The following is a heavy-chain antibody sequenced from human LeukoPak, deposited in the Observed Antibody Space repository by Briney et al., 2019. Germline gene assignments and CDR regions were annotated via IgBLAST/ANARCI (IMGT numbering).Heavy chain of an antibody. J-gene: IGHJ3*01. Sequence: PGGSLRLSCAASGFTFSSYEMNWVRQAPGKGLEWVAVISYDGSNKYYADSVKGRFTISRDNSKNTLYLHMTSLTAEDTALYYCARQRVPYYEAWSDYGDGFDFWGLGTMVAVAS. V-gene: IGHV3-30*04. CDR3: ARQRVPYYEAWSDYGDGFDF. CDR1: GFTFSSYE. CDR2: ISYDGSNK. D-gene: IGHD3-3*01.